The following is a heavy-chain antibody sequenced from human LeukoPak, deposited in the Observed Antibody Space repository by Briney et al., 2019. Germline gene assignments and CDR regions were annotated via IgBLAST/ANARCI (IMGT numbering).Heavy chain of an antibody. CDR3: ASYDSSGYYPPDAFDI. CDR1: GGSISSYY. V-gene: IGHV4-59*01. CDR2: IYCSGST. D-gene: IGHD3-22*01. Sequence: SETLSLTCTVSGGSISSYYWSWIRQPPGKGLEWIGYIYCSGSTNYNPSLKSRVTISVDTSKNQFSLKLSSVTAADTAVYYCASYDSSGYYPPDAFDISGQGTMVTVSS. J-gene: IGHJ3*02.